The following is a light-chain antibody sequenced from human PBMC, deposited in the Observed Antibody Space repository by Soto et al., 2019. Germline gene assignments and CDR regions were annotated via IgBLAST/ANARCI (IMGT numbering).Light chain of an antibody. CDR2: EVS. CDR3: TSFTSTSTWV. V-gene: IGLV2-14*01. CDR1: HSDVGGYDR. Sequence: QSALTQPASVSASPGQSITISCTGTHSDVGGYDRVSWSQQHPGKPPKLIIFEVSYRPSGVSNRFSGSKSGNTASLTISGVQPEDEADYYCTSFTSTSTWVFGGGTKLTVL. J-gene: IGLJ3*02.